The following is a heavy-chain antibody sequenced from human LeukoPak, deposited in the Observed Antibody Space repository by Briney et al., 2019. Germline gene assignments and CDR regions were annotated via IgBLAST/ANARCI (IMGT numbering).Heavy chain of an antibody. CDR3: ARHITIFGVVIKGGSYYFDY. CDR1: GGSISSSSYY. J-gene: IGHJ4*02. CDR2: IYYSGST. V-gene: IGHV4-39*01. Sequence: SETLSLTCTVSGGSISSSSYYWGWIRQPPGKGLEWIGSIYYSGSTYHNPSLKSRVTISVDTSKNQFSLKLSSVTAADTAVYYCARHITIFGVVIKGGSYYFDYWGQGTLVTVSS. D-gene: IGHD3-3*01.